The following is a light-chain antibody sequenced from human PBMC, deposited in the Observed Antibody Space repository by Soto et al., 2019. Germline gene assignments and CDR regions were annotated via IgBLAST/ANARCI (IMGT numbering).Light chain of an antibody. CDR2: EVS. V-gene: IGLV2-18*02. CDR1: SSDVGSYNR. Sequence: QSVLTQPPSVSGSPGQLVTISCTGTSSDVGSYNRVSWYQQPPGTAPKLMIYEVSNRPSGVPDRFSGSKSDNTASLTISGLQAEDEADYYCSSYTSSSTLRVFGTGTKVTVL. CDR3: SSYTSSSTLRV. J-gene: IGLJ1*01.